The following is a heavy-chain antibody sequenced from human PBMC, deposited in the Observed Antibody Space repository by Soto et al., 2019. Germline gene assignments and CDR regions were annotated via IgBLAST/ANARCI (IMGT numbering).Heavy chain of an antibody. D-gene: IGHD1-1*01. CDR3: ARHRRLTNNLNQLSF. V-gene: IGHV4-39*01. Sequence: QLQLQESGPGLVKPSETLSLTCTVSGGSISSSPYYWAWIRQPPGKGLQWIGNIYYNGNTFYNPSPRSRVTITIDTSKTQFSLGLSSVTASDTDVYYCARHRRLTNNLNQLSFWGQRPLVTGSS. CDR1: GGSISSSPYY. CDR2: IYYNGNT. J-gene: IGHJ4*02.